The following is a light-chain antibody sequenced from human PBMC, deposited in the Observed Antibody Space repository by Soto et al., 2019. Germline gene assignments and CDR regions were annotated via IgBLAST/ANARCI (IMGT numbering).Light chain of an antibody. J-gene: IGKJ1*01. Sequence: DIQVTQSPSTLSGSVGDRGTITCRARQTISSWLAWYQQKPGKAPKLLIYKASTLKSGVPSRFSGSGSGTEFTLTISSLQPDDFATYYCQHYNSYSEAFGQGTKVDIK. CDR2: KAS. V-gene: IGKV1-5*03. CDR1: QTISSW. CDR3: QHYNSYSEA.